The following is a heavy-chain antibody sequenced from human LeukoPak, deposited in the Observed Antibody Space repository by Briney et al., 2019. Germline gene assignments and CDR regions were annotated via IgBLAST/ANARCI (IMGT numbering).Heavy chain of an antibody. CDR3: ARGIVVVPAAKVGFYYYMDV. V-gene: IGHV4-34*01. CDR1: GGSFSGYY. D-gene: IGHD2-2*01. Sequence: SETLSLTCAVYGGSFSGYYWSWIRQPPGKGLEWIGEINHSGSTNYNPSLKSRVTISVDTSKNQFSLKLSSVTAADTAVYYCARGIVVVPAAKVGFYYYMDVWGKGTTVTVSS. J-gene: IGHJ6*03. CDR2: INHSGST.